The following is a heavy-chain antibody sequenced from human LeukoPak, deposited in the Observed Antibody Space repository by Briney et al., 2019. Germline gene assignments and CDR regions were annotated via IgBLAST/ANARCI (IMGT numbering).Heavy chain of an antibody. D-gene: IGHD3-22*01. Sequence: GASVKVSCKVSGYTLTELAIHWVRQAPGKGLEWMGGFDPDNGGTVYAQNFQGRVTLTEDTSTDTAYMELSSLRSEDTAVYYCTTVANGYYYYWGQGTLVTVSS. V-gene: IGHV1-24*01. CDR2: FDPDNGGT. J-gene: IGHJ4*02. CDR3: TTVANGYYYY. CDR1: GYTLTELA.